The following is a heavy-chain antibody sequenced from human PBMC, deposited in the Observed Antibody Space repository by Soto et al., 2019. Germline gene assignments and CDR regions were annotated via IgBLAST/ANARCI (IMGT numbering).Heavy chain of an antibody. V-gene: IGHV6-1*01. CDR1: GDSVSSNSAA. CDR3: AREHCSSTSCYEVFNWFDP. J-gene: IGHJ5*02. CDR2: TYYRSKWYN. Sequence: SQTLSLTCAISGDSVSSNSAAWNWIRQSPSRGLEWLGRTYYRSKWYNDYAVSVKSRITINPDTSKNQFSLQLNSVTPEDTAVYYCAREHCSSTSCYEVFNWFDPWGQGTLVTVSS. D-gene: IGHD2-2*01.